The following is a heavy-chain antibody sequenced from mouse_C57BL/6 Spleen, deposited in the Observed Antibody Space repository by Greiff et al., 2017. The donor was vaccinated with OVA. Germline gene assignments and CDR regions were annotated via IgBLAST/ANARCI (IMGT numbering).Heavy chain of an antibody. V-gene: IGHV1-64*01. D-gene: IGHD1-1*01. Sequence: VQLQQPGAELVKPGASVKLSCKASGYTFTSYWMHWVKQRPGQGLEWIGMIHPNSGSTNYNEKFKSKATLTVDKSSSTAYMQLSSLTSEDSAVYCCARGDYGSSYDFDYWGQGTTLTVSS. CDR1: GYTFTSYW. CDR2: IHPNSGST. CDR3: ARGDYGSSYDFDY. J-gene: IGHJ2*01.